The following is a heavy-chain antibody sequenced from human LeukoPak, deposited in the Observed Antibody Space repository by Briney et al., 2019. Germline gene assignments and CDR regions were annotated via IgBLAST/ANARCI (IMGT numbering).Heavy chain of an antibody. D-gene: IGHD6-19*01. J-gene: IGHJ4*02. CDR2: IWYDGSYK. CDR1: GFTFNTYG. CDR3: ARASGSGWPYYFDF. V-gene: IGHV3-33*01. Sequence: GGSLRLSCAASGFTFNTYGMHWVRQAPGKGLEWVAVIWYDGSYKYYADSVKGRFTISRDNSRNTLYLQMNSLRVEDTAVYYCARASGSGWPYYFDFWGQGTLVTVSS.